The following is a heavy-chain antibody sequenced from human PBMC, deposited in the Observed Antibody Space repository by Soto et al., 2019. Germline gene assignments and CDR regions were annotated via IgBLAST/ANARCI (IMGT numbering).Heavy chain of an antibody. D-gene: IGHD1-26*01. Sequence: QVQLVESGGGVVQPGRSPRLSCAASGFTFSSYGMYWVRQAPGKGLEWVAGISYDGSNKYYADSVKGRFTISRDNSKNTLYLQMNSLRAEDTAVYYCAKGSYSGIYSDFDYWGQGTLVTVSS. V-gene: IGHV3-30*18. J-gene: IGHJ4*02. CDR3: AKGSYSGIYSDFDY. CDR2: ISYDGSNK. CDR1: GFTFSSYG.